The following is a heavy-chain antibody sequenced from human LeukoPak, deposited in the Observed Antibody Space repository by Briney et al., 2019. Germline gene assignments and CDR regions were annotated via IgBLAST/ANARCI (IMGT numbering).Heavy chain of an antibody. CDR1: GGTFSSYA. CDR2: IIPIFGTA. Sequence: SVKVSCKASGGTFSSYAISWVRQAPGQGLGWMGGIIPIFGTANYAQKFQGRVTITTDESTSTDYMELSSLRSEDTAVYYCARDLVAYYYDSSGSRAFDIWGQGTMVTVSS. D-gene: IGHD3-22*01. V-gene: IGHV1-69*05. J-gene: IGHJ3*02. CDR3: ARDLVAYYYDSSGSRAFDI.